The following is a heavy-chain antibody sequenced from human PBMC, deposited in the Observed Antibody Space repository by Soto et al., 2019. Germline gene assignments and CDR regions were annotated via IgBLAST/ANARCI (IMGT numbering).Heavy chain of an antibody. CDR3: ARHKTNCSGGSCYSGSYYYYYMDV. CDR2: IYYSGST. Sequence: PSETLSLTCTVSGGSISSYYWSWNRQPPGKGLEWIGYIYYSGSTNYNPSLKSRVTISVDTSKNQFSLKLSSVTAADTAVYYCARHKTNCSGGSCYSGSYYYYYMDVWGKGTTVTVSS. D-gene: IGHD2-15*01. CDR1: GGSISSYY. J-gene: IGHJ6*03. V-gene: IGHV4-59*08.